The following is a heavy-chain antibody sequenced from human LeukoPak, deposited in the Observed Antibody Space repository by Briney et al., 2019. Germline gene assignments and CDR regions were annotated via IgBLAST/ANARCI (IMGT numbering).Heavy chain of an antibody. CDR2: ISAYNGNT. V-gene: IGHV1-18*01. D-gene: IGHD3-3*01. J-gene: IGHJ6*03. Sequence: EASVKVSCKASGYTFTSYGISWVRQAPGQGLEWMGWISAYNGNTNYAQKLQGRVTMTTDTSTSTAYMELRSLRSDDTAVYYCARVRGLEWLLTYYYYYMDVWGKGTTVTVSS. CDR1: GYTFTSYG. CDR3: ARVRGLEWLLTYYYYYMDV.